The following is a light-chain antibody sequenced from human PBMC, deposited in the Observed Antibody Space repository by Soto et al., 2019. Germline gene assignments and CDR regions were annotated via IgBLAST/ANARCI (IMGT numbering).Light chain of an antibody. CDR1: QSISSW. V-gene: IGKV1-5*03. J-gene: IGKJ1*01. CDR2: KAS. Sequence: DIQMTQSPSTLSASVGDRVTITCRASQSISSWLAWYQQKPGKAPKLLIQKASSLESGVPSRFSGSGSETEFTLTISSLQPDDFATYYCQQYNSYPPWTFGQGTKVESK. CDR3: QQYNSYPPWT.